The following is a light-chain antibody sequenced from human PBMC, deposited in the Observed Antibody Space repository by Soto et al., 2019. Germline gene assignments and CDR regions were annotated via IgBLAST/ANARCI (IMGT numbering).Light chain of an antibody. J-gene: IGKJ1*01. Sequence: DIQMTQSPSSLSASVGDRVTITCRASQNINSYLNWYQQKPGKAPKLLIYGAASLQSGVPSRFSGSGSGTAFTFIINSLQPEDSATYYCQQSDSIPRTFGQGTKVEIK. V-gene: IGKV1-39*01. CDR2: GAA. CDR1: QNINSY. CDR3: QQSDSIPRT.